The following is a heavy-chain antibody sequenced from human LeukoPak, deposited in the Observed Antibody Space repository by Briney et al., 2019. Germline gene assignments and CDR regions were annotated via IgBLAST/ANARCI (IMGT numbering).Heavy chain of an antibody. V-gene: IGHV4-4*07. Sequence: PSETLSLTCTVSGGSISSYYWSWIRQPAGKGLEWIGRIYTSGSTNYNPSLKSRVTMSVDTSKNQFSLKLSSVTAADTAVYYCASSRGVLRYFDWLLDYWGQGTLVTVSS. CDR3: ASSRGVLRYFDWLLDY. D-gene: IGHD3-9*01. CDR2: IYTSGST. CDR1: GGSISSYY. J-gene: IGHJ4*02.